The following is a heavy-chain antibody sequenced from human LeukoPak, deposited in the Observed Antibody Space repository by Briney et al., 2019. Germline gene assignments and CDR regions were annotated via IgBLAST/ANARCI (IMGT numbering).Heavy chain of an antibody. J-gene: IGHJ6*02. CDR1: GFSFNAYW. D-gene: IGHD6-13*01. CDR2: IKQDGSEK. V-gene: IGHV3-7*01. CDR3: ARESRYSSSWYPIILGYYYYGMDV. Sequence: GGSLRLSCAASGFSFNAYWMAWVRQAPGTGREWVANIKQDGSEKYYVDSVKGRFTISRDNAKNSLYLQMNSLRAEDTAVYYCARESRYSSSWYPIILGYYYYGMDVWGQGTTVTVSS.